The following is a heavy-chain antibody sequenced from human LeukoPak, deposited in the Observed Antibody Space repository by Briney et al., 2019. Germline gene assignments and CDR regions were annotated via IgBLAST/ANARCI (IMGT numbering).Heavy chain of an antibody. CDR3: ARGAITIFGVVSYYYYMDV. V-gene: IGHV1-46*01. J-gene: IGHJ6*03. D-gene: IGHD3-3*01. Sequence: ASVKVSCKASGYTFTSYYMHWVRQAPGQGLEWMGIINPSGGSTSYAQKFQGRVTITADESTSTAYMELSSLRSEDTAVYYCARGAITIFGVVSYYYYMDVWGKGTTVTVSS. CDR2: INPSGGST. CDR1: GYTFTSYY.